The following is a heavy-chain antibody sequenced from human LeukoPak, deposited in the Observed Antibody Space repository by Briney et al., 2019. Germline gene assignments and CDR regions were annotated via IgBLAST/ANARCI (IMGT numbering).Heavy chain of an antibody. J-gene: IGHJ4*02. Sequence: GGSLRLSCAASGFTFSSYSMNWVCQAPGKGLEWVSSISSSSSYIYYADSVKGRFTISRDNAKNSLYLQMNSLRAEDTAVYYCARGQAEMATIPPIYWGQGTLVTVSS. V-gene: IGHV3-21*01. CDR2: ISSSSSYI. D-gene: IGHD5-24*01. CDR1: GFTFSSYS. CDR3: ARGQAEMATIPPIY.